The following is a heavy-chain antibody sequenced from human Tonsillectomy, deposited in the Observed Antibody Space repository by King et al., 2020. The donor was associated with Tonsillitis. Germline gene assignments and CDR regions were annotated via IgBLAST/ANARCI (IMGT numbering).Heavy chain of an antibody. V-gene: IGHV3-30*18. CDR3: AKCPSKFYDSSGYWFGNWYFDL. CDR2: ISYDGSNK. J-gene: IGHJ2*01. Sequence: QLVQSGGGVVQPGRSLRLSCAASGFTFSSYGIHWVRQAPGKGLEWVAVISYDGSNKYYADSVKGRFTISRDNSKNTLYLKMNSLRAEDTAVYYCAKCPSKFYDSSGYWFGNWYFDLWGRGTLLTVSS. D-gene: IGHD3-22*01. CDR1: GFTFSSYG.